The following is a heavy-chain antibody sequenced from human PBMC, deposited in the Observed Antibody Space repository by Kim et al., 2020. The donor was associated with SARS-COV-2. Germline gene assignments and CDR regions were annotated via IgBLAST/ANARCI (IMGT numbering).Heavy chain of an antibody. CDR1: GGSFSGYY. CDR2: INHSGST. J-gene: IGHJ4*02. Sequence: SETLSLTCAVYGGSFSGYYWSWIRQPPGKGLEWIGEINHSGSTNYNPSLKSRVTISVDTSKNQFSLKLSSVTAADTAVYYCARGIAAADYWSQGTLVTVSS. D-gene: IGHD6-13*01. V-gene: IGHV4-34*01. CDR3: ARGIAAADY.